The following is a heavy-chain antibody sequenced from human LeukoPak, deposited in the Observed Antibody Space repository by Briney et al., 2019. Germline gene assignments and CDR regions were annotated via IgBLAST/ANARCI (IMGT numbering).Heavy chain of an antibody. D-gene: IGHD6-13*01. J-gene: IGHJ4*02. V-gene: IGHV3-23*01. CDR3: AKGSPAAALPRGDY. CDR1: GFTFSSYG. Sequence: GGSLRLSCAASGFTFSSYGMHWVRQAPGKGLEWVSAISGGSTYYADSVKGRFTISRDNSKNTLYLQMNSLRAEDTAVYYCAKGSPAAALPRGDYWGQGTLVTVSS. CDR2: ISGGST.